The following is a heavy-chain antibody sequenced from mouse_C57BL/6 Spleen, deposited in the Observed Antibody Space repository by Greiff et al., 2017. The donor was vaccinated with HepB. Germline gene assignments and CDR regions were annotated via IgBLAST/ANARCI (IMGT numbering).Heavy chain of an antibody. V-gene: IGHV1-55*01. J-gene: IGHJ2*01. CDR1: GYTFTSYW. CDR3: ARPSFTTVVEGNY. Sequence: VQLQQPGAELVKPGASVKMSCKASGYTFTSYWITWVKLRPGQGLEWIGDIYPGSGSTNYNEKFKSKATLTVDTSSSTAYMQLSSLTSEDSAVYYCARPSFTTVVEGNYWGQGTTLTVSS. D-gene: IGHD1-1*01. CDR2: IYPGSGST.